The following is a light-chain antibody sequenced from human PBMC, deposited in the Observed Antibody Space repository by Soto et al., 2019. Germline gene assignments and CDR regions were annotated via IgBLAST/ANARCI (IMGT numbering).Light chain of an antibody. Sequence: EIILTQSPASLSVSPGERATLSCRASQSVNNNLAWYQQKPGQAPRLLIYGASTRATGIPARFSGSGSGTEFTLTISSLQSEDFAVYYCQQYNNWPPVNFGPGTKVDIK. V-gene: IGKV3-15*01. CDR2: GAS. CDR1: QSVNNN. CDR3: QQYNNWPPVN. J-gene: IGKJ3*01.